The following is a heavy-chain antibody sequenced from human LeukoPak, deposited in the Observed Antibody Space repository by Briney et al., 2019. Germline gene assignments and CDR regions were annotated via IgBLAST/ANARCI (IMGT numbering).Heavy chain of an antibody. CDR2: ISSSRTSI. D-gene: IGHD1-7*01. CDR1: GFTFSSHS. Sequence: GGSQRLSCAASGFTFSSHSMNWVRQAPGKWLEWVSSISSSRTSIDYADSVKGRFTISRDNAKNSLYLQMDSLRAEDTAVYYCVRGAGTTAFDMWGQGTMVTVSS. J-gene: IGHJ3*02. CDR3: VRGAGTTAFDM. V-gene: IGHV3-21*06.